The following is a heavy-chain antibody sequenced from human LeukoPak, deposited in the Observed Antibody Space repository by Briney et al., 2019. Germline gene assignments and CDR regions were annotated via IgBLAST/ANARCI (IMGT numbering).Heavy chain of an antibody. CDR3: ARGTRAYGLDY. V-gene: IGHV4-34*01. J-gene: IGHJ4*02. CDR1: GGSFSGYY. CDR2: TNHSGST. Sequence: SETLSLTCAVYGGSFSGYYWSWIRQPPGKGLEWIGETNHSGSTNYNPSLKSRVTISVDTSKNQFSLKLSSVTAADTAVYYCARGTRAYGLDYWGQGTLVTVSS. D-gene: IGHD4-17*01.